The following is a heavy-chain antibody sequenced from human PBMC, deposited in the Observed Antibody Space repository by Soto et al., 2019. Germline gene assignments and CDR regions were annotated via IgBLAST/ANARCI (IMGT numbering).Heavy chain of an antibody. D-gene: IGHD3-16*01. V-gene: IGHV1-18*01. CDR2: ISAFNGNT. Sequence: ASVKVSCKASGFRFSDYGFNWLRQAPGQGLEWMGWISAFNGNTETAQGLQDRVTMTTDSSTTTAHMDLTNLTTDDTAIYYCARSYYLADAFDVWGQGIMVTVSS. CDR1: GFRFSDYG. J-gene: IGHJ3*01. CDR3: ARSYYLADAFDV.